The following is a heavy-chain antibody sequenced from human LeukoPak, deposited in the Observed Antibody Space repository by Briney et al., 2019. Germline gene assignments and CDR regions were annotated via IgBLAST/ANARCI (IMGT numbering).Heavy chain of an antibody. J-gene: IGHJ4*02. CDR3: ARIITMIRGERSGYFAS. Sequence: SETLSLTCAVSGYGISSDYYWGWIRPPPGKGLEWMASIYHSGSTYYNPSLKNRVTISVDTSKSQLSLELISVTAADTAVYYCARIITMIRGERSGYFASWGQGTLVTVSS. V-gene: IGHV4-38-2*01. CDR2: IYHSGST. CDR1: GYGISSDYY. D-gene: IGHD3-10*01.